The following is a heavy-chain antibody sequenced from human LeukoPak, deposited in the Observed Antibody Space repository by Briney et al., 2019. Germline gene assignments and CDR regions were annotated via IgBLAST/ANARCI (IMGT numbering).Heavy chain of an antibody. CDR2: ISGSGGST. Sequence: GGSLRLSCAVSGITLSNYGMSWVRQAPGKGLEWVAGISGSGGSTNYADSVKGRFTTSRDNAKNSLSLQLNSLRVEDTAVYYCARGHYDVLAASYKWTPDYWGQGTLVTVSS. CDR1: GITLSNYG. CDR3: ARGHYDVLAASYKWTPDY. J-gene: IGHJ4*02. D-gene: IGHD3-9*01. V-gene: IGHV3-23*01.